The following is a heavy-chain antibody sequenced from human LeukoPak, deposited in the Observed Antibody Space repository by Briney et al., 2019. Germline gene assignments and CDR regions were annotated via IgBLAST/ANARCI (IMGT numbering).Heavy chain of an antibody. CDR3: AKDNRAYYGSGSYPEY. D-gene: IGHD3-10*01. CDR2: ISWNSGSI. V-gene: IGHV3-9*01. Sequence: PGGSLRLSCAASGFTFSTYWMHWVRQAPGKGLVWVSGISWNSGSIGYADSVKGRFTISRDNAKNSLYLQMDSLRAEDTALYYCAKDNRAYYGSGSYPEYWGQGTLVTVSS. J-gene: IGHJ4*02. CDR1: GFTFSTYW.